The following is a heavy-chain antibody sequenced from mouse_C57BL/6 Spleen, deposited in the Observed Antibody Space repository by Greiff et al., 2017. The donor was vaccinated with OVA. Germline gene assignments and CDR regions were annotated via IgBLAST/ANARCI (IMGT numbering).Heavy chain of an antibody. D-gene: IGHD3-3*01. CDR3: AKGAGQYYDAMDY. J-gene: IGHJ4*01. V-gene: IGHV1-55*01. CDR2: IYPGSGST. Sequence: QVQLQQPGAELVKPGASVKMSCKASGYTFTSYWITWVKQRPGQGLEWIGDIYPGSGSTNYNEKFKSKATLTVDTSSSTAYMQLSSLTSEDSAVYDCAKGAGQYYDAMDYWGQGTSVTVSA. CDR1: GYTFTSYW.